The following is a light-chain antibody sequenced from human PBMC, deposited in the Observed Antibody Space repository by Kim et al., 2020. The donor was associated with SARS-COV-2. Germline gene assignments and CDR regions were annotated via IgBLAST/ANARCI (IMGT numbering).Light chain of an antibody. CDR2: DAS. J-gene: IGKJ4*01. CDR1: HSVYSY. Sequence: LSPGERATRSCRASHSVYSYLDWYQHKRGQAPRLLIYDASNSATDVTSRFSGSGSGTDFTLTISSLEAEDFAIYYCQQRRNWPLTFGGGTKVDIK. CDR3: QQRRNWPLT. V-gene: IGKV3-11*01.